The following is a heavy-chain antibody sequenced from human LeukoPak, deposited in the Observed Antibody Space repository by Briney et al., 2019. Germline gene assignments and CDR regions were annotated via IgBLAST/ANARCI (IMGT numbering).Heavy chain of an antibody. Sequence: GAALEISYKGSGYSFTSYWIRWGRQMAGKGRVWMGRIDRSDSYTNYSPSFQGHVTISADKSISTSYLQWSSLKASHTAMYYCARLTPWFGEATLYFQHWGQGTLVTVPS. CDR1: GYSFTSYW. V-gene: IGHV5-10-1*01. CDR2: IDRSDSYT. J-gene: IGHJ1*01. D-gene: IGHD3-10*01. CDR3: ARLTPWFGEATLYFQH.